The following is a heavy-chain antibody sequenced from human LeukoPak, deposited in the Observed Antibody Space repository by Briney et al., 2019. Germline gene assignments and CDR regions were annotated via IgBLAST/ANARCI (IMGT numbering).Heavy chain of an antibody. D-gene: IGHD6-19*01. CDR1: GGSISSGSYY. CDR3: ARRSLAVADDY. CDR2: IYTSGST. V-gene: IGHV4-61*02. Sequence: SQTLSLTCTASGGSISSGSYYWSWIRQPAGKGLEWIGRIYTSGSTNYNPSLKSRVTISVDTSKNQFSLKLSSMTAADTAVYYCARRSLAVADDYWGQGTLVTVSS. J-gene: IGHJ4*02.